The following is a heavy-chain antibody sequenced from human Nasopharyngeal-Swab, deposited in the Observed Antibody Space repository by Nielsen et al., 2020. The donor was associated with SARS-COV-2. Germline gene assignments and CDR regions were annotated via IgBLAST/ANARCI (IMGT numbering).Heavy chain of an antibody. D-gene: IGHD4-23*01. CDR2: ISYDGSNK. CDR1: GFTFSSYA. J-gene: IGHJ2*01. V-gene: IGHV3-30-3*01. CDR3: ASAYGGSYWYSDL. Sequence: SLKISCAASGFTFSSYAMHWVRQAPGKGLEWVAVISYDGSNKYYADSVKGRFTISRDNSKNTLYLQMNSLRAEDTAVYYCASAYGGSYWYSDLWGRGTLVTVSS.